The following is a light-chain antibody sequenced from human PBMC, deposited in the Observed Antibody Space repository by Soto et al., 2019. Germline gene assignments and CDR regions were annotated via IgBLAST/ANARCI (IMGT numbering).Light chain of an antibody. CDR3: QQRFSWPLT. CDR2: DAS. Sequence: EIVLTQSPATLSLSPGERATLSCRASQSIGSYLAWYQQKPGQAPRLLIYDASNRATGIPGRISGSGSGTDFTLTISSLEPEDFAVYYCQQRFSWPLTFGGGTKVDIK. J-gene: IGKJ4*01. CDR1: QSIGSY. V-gene: IGKV3-11*01.